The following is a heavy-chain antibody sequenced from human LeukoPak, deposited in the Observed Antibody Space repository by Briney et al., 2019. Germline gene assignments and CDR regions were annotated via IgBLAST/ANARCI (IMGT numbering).Heavy chain of an antibody. CDR2: IIPIFGTA. Sequence: SVKVSCKASGGTFSSYAISWVRQAPGQGLEWMGGIIPIFGTANYAQKFQGRVTITTDESTSTAYMELSSLRSEDTAVYYCARGPWDWNLTWWYFDLWGRGTLVTVSS. CDR1: GGTFSSYA. CDR3: ARGPWDWNLTWWYFDL. J-gene: IGHJ2*01. V-gene: IGHV1-69*05. D-gene: IGHD1-7*01.